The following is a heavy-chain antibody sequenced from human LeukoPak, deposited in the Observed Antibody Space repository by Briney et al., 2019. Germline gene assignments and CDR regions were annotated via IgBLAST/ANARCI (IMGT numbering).Heavy chain of an antibody. CDR3: ARGLGSGWILVDY. Sequence: ASVKVSCKASVYTFTDYYMHCVRPAPGQGLEWMGWINPNSGGTNSAQKFQGRVTLTRDTSISTAYLQLSSLRSDDTAVYSCARGLGSGWILVDYWGQGTLVTVSS. CDR2: INPNSGGT. D-gene: IGHD6-19*01. CDR1: VYTFTDYY. J-gene: IGHJ4*02. V-gene: IGHV1-2*02.